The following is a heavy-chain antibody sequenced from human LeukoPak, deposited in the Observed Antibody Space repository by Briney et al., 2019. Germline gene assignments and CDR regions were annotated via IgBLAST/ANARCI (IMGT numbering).Heavy chain of an antibody. V-gene: IGHV3-11*01. CDR3: ARDESYGSDY. D-gene: IGHD1-26*01. J-gene: IGHJ4*02. CDR1: GFTFSDYY. Sequence: GGSLRLSCAASGFTFSDYYMSWIRQAPGKGLEWVSYITSSGSTIYYADSVRGRFTISRDSAKNSLYLQMNSLRAEDTAVYYCARDESYGSDYWGQGTLVTVSS. CDR2: ITSSGSTI.